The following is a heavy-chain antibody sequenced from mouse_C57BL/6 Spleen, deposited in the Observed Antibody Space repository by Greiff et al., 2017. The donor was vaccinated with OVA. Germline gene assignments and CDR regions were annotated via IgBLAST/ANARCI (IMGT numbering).Heavy chain of an antibody. Sequence: QVQLQQSGAELVRPGASVKLSCKASGYTFTDYYINWVKQRPGQGLEWIARIYPGSGNTYYNEKFKGKATLTAEKSSSTAYMQLSSLTSEDSAVYFCARDYYDYDGMAWFAYWGQGTLVTVSA. V-gene: IGHV1-76*01. J-gene: IGHJ3*01. CDR2: IYPGSGNT. CDR3: ARDYYDYDGMAWFAY. CDR1: GYTFTDYY. D-gene: IGHD2-4*01.